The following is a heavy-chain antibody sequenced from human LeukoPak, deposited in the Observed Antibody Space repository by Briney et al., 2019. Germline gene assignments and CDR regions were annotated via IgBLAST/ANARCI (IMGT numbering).Heavy chain of an antibody. CDR1: GGSISSYY. D-gene: IGHD3-22*01. Sequence: PSETLSLTCTVSGGSISSYYWSWLRQPPGKGLEWIGYIYYSGSTNYNPSLKSRVTISVDTSKNQFSLKLSSVTAADTAVYYCARYYYDSSGYYYFDYWGQGTLVTVSS. J-gene: IGHJ4*02. CDR2: IYYSGST. CDR3: ARYYYDSSGYYYFDY. V-gene: IGHV4-59*01.